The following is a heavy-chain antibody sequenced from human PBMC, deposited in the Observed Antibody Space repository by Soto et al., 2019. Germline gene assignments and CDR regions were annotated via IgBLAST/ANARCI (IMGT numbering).Heavy chain of an antibody. Sequence: GASVKVSCKASGYTFTSYGISWVRQAPGQGLEWMGWISAYNGNTNYAQKLQGRVTMTTDTSTSTAYMELRSLRSDDTAVYYCARDRNKHQPTDATKYFQYWGQGTLVTVSS. D-gene: IGHD4-4*01. J-gene: IGHJ1*01. V-gene: IGHV1-18*01. CDR2: ISAYNGNT. CDR1: GYTFTSYG. CDR3: ARDRNKHQPTDATKYFQY.